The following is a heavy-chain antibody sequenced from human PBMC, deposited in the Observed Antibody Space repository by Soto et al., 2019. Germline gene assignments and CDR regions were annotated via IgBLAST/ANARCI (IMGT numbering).Heavy chain of an antibody. CDR3: ARVNDYGDYYFDY. Sequence: GGSLRLSCAASGFTFSSYSMNWVRQAPGKGLEWVSSISSSSSYIYYADSVKGRFTISRDNAKNSLYLQMNSLRAEDTAVYYCARVNDYGDYYFDYWGQGTLVTVSS. V-gene: IGHV3-21*01. D-gene: IGHD4-17*01. J-gene: IGHJ4*02. CDR1: GFTFSSYS. CDR2: ISSSSSYI.